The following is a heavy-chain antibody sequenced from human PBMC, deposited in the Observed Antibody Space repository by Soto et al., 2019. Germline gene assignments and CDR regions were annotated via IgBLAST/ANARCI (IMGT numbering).Heavy chain of an antibody. CDR3: AREDVGVPASYLGAFDI. Sequence: ASVKVSCKASGYTFASYGISWVRQAPGQGLEWMGWISAYNGNTNYVQNLQGRVTMTTDTSTSTAYMEVRSLRSDDTAVYYCAREDVGVPASYLGAFDIWGQVTMVTVS. CDR1: GYTFASYG. CDR2: ISAYNGNT. D-gene: IGHD2-2*01. V-gene: IGHV1-18*01. J-gene: IGHJ3*02.